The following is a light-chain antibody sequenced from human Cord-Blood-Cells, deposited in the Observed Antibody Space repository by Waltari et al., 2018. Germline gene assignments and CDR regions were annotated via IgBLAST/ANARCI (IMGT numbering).Light chain of an antibody. CDR3: CSYAGSSTWV. V-gene: IGLV2-23*01. J-gene: IGLJ3*02. Sequence: QSALTQPASVSGSPGQSITIPCTGTSSDVGSYNLVSWYQQHPGKAPKLMIYEGSKRPPGVSNRFSGSKSGNTASLTISGLQPEDEADYYCCSYAGSSTWVFGGGTKLTVL. CDR1: SSDVGSYNL. CDR2: EGS.